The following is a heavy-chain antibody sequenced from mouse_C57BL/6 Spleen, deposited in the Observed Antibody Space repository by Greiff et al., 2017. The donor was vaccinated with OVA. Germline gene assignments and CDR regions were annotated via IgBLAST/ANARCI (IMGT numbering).Heavy chain of an antibody. CDR2: IDPSDSYT. V-gene: IGHV1-59*01. Sequence: QVQLQQPGAELVRPGTSVKLSCKASGYTFTSYWMHWVKQRPGQGLAWIGVIDPSDSYTNYNQKFKGKATLTVDTSSSTAYMQLSSLTSEDSAVYYCARNIYYYGSSYFDYWGQGTTLTVSS. CDR1: GYTFTSYW. D-gene: IGHD1-1*01. CDR3: ARNIYYYGSSYFDY. J-gene: IGHJ2*01.